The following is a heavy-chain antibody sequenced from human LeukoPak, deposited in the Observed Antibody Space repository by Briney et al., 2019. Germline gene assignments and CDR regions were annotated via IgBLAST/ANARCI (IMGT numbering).Heavy chain of an antibody. D-gene: IGHD1-14*01. CDR2: ISAYDGNT. J-gene: IGHJ4*01. Sequence: ASVTLSCNASGYTFGSYDMTWVRQAHGQGLEWMGWISAYDGNTKYAQKFQGRVTLTTDTSTSTASMELRSLRSDDTAVYYCAREVNRAYYFTYWSQRTLVTVSS. CDR3: AREVNRAYYFTY. V-gene: IGHV1-18*01. CDR1: GYTFGSYD.